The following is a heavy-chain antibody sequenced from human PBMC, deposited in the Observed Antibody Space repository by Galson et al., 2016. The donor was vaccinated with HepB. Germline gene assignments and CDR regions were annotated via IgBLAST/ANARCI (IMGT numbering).Heavy chain of an antibody. V-gene: IGHV3-7*03. J-gene: IGHJ1*01. Sequence: SLRLSCATSGFTFSSVWMSWVRQAPGKGLEWVANIKPDGSEKYYVDSLKGRFTISRDNAKNSLYLQMNCLRAEDTAVYYCALYYYDSSGFVEYFQHWGQGTRVTVSS. CDR1: GFTFSSVW. CDR2: IKPDGSEK. D-gene: IGHD3-22*01. CDR3: ALYYYDSSGFVEYFQH.